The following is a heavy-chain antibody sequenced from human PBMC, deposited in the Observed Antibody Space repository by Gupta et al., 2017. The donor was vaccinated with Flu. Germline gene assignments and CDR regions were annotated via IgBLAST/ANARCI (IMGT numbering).Heavy chain of an antibody. CDR3: ATAEDAVWGSSPLGY. Sequence: DVQLVDSGGGLVQPGGSLRLSCAASGFTFSSSWMTWVRQAPGRGLEWVANIKQDGSEKYYVDSVKGRFTISRDNAKNSLNLQMDNLRAEDTAVYYCATAEDAVWGSSPLGYWGQGTLVTVSS. D-gene: IGHD3-16*01. V-gene: IGHV3-7*01. CDR2: IKQDGSEK. J-gene: IGHJ4*02. CDR1: GFTFSSSW.